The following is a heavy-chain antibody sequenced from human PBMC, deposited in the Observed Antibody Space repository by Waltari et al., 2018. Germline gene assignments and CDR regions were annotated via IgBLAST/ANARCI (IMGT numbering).Heavy chain of an antibody. CDR1: GFRVRGSW. CDR2: IRYDGGVK. D-gene: IGHD6-13*01. CDR3: ARENYNGAAGDY. J-gene: IGHJ4*02. V-gene: IGHV3-7*01. Sequence: EVQLVESGGGLVRPGGSLRLSCATSGFRVRGSWMSWVRQAPGKGLEWLANIRYDGGVKDIVDSVKGRFTVSRDNAENSLFLHMNSLRVEDTAVYYCARENYNGAAGDYWGQGTLVTVSS.